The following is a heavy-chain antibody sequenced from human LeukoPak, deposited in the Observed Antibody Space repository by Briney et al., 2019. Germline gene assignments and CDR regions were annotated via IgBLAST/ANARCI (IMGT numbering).Heavy chain of an antibody. CDR2: IVPIFGRA. J-gene: IGHJ4*02. CDR3: ASPKEHSVSYFDY. V-gene: IGHV1-69*13. CDR1: GGTFRNYA. D-gene: IGHD5/OR15-5a*01. Sequence: AVKVSSMESGGTFRNYAISWVRPAPGQRLEWIGGIVPIFGRAEYAQRLQGRVTITADESTSTAYLEMSILRPEDTAVYYSASPKEHSVSYFDYWGQGTLVTVSS.